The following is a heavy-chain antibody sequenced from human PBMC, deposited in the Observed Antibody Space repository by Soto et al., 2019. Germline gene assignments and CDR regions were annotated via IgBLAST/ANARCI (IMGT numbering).Heavy chain of an antibody. D-gene: IGHD3-3*01. Sequence: PSETLSLTCSVSGGSISSADYFWTWIRQSPGKGLEWMGYIFHSGTTYYNPSLKGRLIISIENSKNQFSLRLTSVTAADSAVYFCARVPAANYDFWSGPLDYWGQGTLVTVSS. CDR1: GGSISSADYF. V-gene: IGHV4-30-4*01. J-gene: IGHJ4*02. CDR2: IFHSGTT. CDR3: ARVPAANYDFWSGPLDY.